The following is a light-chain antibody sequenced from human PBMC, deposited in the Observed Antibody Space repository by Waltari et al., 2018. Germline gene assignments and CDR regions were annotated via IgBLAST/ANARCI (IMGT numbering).Light chain of an antibody. CDR1: NIGGET. CDR2: DDR. CDR3: QVWDRTNKYFV. J-gene: IGLJ2*01. V-gene: IGLV3-21*02. Sequence: SYVLTQPPSVSVAPGQTARITCGGNNIGGETVHWYQQKPGQAPILVVYDDRDRPSGVPGRFPGSNAGNTATLTISRVEAGDEAAYHCQVWDRTNKYFVFGGGTKMTVL.